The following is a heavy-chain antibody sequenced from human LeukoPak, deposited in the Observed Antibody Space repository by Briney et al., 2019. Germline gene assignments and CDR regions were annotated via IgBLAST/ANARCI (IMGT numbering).Heavy chain of an antibody. J-gene: IGHJ4*02. CDR3: ARGWGKLDY. Sequence: SQTLPLTCAISGDSVSSNSVVWTWIRQSPSRGLEWLGRTYYRSKWYNGYAVSVKSRITISPDASKNQFSLQLNSVTPEDTAVYYCARGWGKLDYWGQGTLVTVSS. D-gene: IGHD7-27*01. CDR2: TYYRSKWYN. CDR1: GDSVSSNSVV. V-gene: IGHV6-1*01.